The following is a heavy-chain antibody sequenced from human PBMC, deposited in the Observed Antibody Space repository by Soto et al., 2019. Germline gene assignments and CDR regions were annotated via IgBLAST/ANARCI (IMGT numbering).Heavy chain of an antibody. Sequence: QVQLQESGPGLVKPSQTLSLTCTVSGGSISSGGYYWSWIRQHPGKGLEWIGYIYYSGSTYYNPSLKSRVTIPVDTSKNQFSLKLSSLTAADTAVYYCARFVVIRGRQGHHGGSWFDPWGQGTLVTVSS. J-gene: IGHJ5*02. CDR3: ARFVVIRGRQGHHGGSWFDP. D-gene: IGHD3-10*01. CDR2: IYYSGST. CDR1: GGSISSGGYY. V-gene: IGHV4-31*03.